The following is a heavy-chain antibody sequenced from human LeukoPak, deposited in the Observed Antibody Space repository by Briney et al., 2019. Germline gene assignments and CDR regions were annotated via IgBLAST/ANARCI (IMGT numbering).Heavy chain of an antibody. CDR1: GFTFSSYG. CDR3: ATSYYDSSGYYFGE. D-gene: IGHD3-22*01. V-gene: IGHV3-30*03. CDR2: ISYDGSNK. Sequence: GGSLRLSCAASGFTFSSYGMHWVRQAPGKGLEWAAVISYDGSNKYYADSVKGRFTISRDNSKNTLYLQMNSLRAEDTAVYYCATSYYDSSGYYFGEGGQGTLVTVSS. J-gene: IGHJ4*02.